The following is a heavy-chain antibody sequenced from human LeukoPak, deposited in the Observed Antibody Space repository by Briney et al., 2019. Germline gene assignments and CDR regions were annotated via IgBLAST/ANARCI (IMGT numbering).Heavy chain of an antibody. D-gene: IGHD3-10*02. J-gene: IGHJ6*04. V-gene: IGHV3-23*01. CDR2: IGGSGGST. CDR3: AELGITMIGGV. Sequence: PGGSLRLSCAASGFTFSSYAMSWVRQAPGKGLEWVSAIGGSGGSTYYADSVKGRFTISRDNPKNSLYLQMNSLRAEDTAVYYCAELGITMIGGVWGKGTTVTISS. CDR1: GFTFSSYA.